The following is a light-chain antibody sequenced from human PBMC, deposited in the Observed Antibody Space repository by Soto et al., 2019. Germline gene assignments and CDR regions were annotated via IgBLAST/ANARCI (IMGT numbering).Light chain of an antibody. CDR3: QQYGTSSTWT. Sequence: TKAPSTLSLSPPARATLSCRGNRHVGSNFSWYQQQPGQAPRLLIYGASSRATGIPDRFSGSGCGKDFTLTISRLEPEDFALYYCQQYGTSSTWTFGQGTKVDIK. J-gene: IGKJ1*01. CDR2: GAS. CDR1: RHVGSNF. V-gene: IGKV3-20*01.